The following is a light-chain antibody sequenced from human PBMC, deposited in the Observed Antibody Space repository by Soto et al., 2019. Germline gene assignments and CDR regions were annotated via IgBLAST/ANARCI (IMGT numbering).Light chain of an antibody. CDR3: QQTYSDIS. CDR2: GAS. Sequence: DVRMTQSPSSLSASVGDTITITCRASRTINTYSNWFQQKPGEPPRLLIYGASTLHDGVPSRFSGSGSGADFTLTISGLQPEDFASYHCQQTYSDISFGGGTKV. CDR1: RTINTY. V-gene: IGKV1-39*01. J-gene: IGKJ4*01.